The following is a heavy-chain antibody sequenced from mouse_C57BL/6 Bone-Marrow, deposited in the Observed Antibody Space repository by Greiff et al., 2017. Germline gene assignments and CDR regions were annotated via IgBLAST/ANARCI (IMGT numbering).Heavy chain of an antibody. D-gene: IGHD1-1*01. J-gene: IGHJ3*01. V-gene: IGHV5-4*01. CDR1: GFTFSSYA. CDR3: ARAYYDGSIAWFAY. Sequence: EVQLVESGGGLVKPGGSLKLSCAASGFTFSSYAMSWVRQTPEKRLEWVATISDGGSYTYYPDNVKGRFTISRDNAKNNLYLQMSHLKSEDTAMYYFARAYYDGSIAWFAYWGQGTLVTVSA. CDR2: ISDGGSYT.